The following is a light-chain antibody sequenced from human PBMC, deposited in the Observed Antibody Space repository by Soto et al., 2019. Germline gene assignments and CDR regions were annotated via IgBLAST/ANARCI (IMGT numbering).Light chain of an antibody. V-gene: IGKV1-6*01. CDR1: QGIRND. Sequence: AIQMTQSPSSLSASVGDRVTITCRASQGIRNDLGWYQQKPGKAPKLLIYAASRLQSGGPSRFSGSGSGTDSSLTTSSLQPEDFATYYCQQDYNYPLPCTFGQGTKVDIK. CDR3: QQDYNYPLPCT. CDR2: AAS. J-gene: IGKJ1*01.